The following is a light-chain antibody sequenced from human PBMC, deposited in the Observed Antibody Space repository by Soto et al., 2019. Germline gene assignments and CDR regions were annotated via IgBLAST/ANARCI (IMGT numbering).Light chain of an antibody. CDR2: KAS. CDR1: QSISTW. CDR3: QQYKSVPLRT. J-gene: IGKJ4*01. V-gene: IGKV1-5*03. Sequence: DMQMTQSPSMLSASVGDRVTITCRASQSISTWLAWYQQKPGKAPKLLIYKASSLESGVPSRFSGSGSGTEFTLTISSLQPDDFATYYCQQYKSVPLRTFGGGTKVEIK.